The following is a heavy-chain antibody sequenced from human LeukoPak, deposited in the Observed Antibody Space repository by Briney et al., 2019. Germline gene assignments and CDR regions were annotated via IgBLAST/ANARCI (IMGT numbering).Heavy chain of an antibody. D-gene: IGHD3-22*01. CDR2: IYYSGST. CDR1: GGSISSYY. J-gene: IGHJ2*01. CDR3: ARHSGGRDSSGEYWYFDL. Sequence: SETLSLTCTVSGGSISSYYWSWIRQPPGKGLEWIGYIYYSGSTNYNPSLKSRVTISVDTSKNQFSLNLSSVTAADTAVYYCARHSGGRDSSGEYWYFDLWGRGTLVTVSS. V-gene: IGHV4-59*08.